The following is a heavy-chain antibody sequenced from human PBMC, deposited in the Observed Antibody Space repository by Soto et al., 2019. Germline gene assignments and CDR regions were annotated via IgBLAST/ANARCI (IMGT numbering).Heavy chain of an antibody. CDR1: GYSFTSYG. CDR3: AREKYSSSWYPI. V-gene: IGHV1-18*01. J-gene: IGHJ4*02. Sequence: ASVKVSCKASGYSFTSYGISLVRQAPGQGLEWMGWISAYNGNTNYAQKLQGRVTMTTDTSTSTAYMELRSLRSDDTAVYYCAREKYSSSWYPIWGQGTLVTVSS. D-gene: IGHD6-13*01. CDR2: ISAYNGNT.